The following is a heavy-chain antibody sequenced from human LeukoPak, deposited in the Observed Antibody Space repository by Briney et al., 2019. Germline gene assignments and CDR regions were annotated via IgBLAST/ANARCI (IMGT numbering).Heavy chain of an antibody. CDR2: IVEDGSET. J-gene: IGHJ4*02. V-gene: IGHV3-7*01. CDR3: ARGFLEWSNLDY. D-gene: IGHD3-3*01. Sequence: GGSLRLSCATPGFTFSSYWMTWVRQAPGKGLEWVASIVEDGSETYYLDSVKGRFTFSRDNAKNSLYLQMNSLRGEDTAVYYCARGFLEWSNLDYWGQGTLVTVSS. CDR1: GFTFSSYW.